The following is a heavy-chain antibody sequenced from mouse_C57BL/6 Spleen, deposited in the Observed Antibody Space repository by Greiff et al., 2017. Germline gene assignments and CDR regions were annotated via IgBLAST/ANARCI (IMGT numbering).Heavy chain of an antibody. CDR3: TVYYGSMFGY. V-gene: IGHV1-5*01. Sequence: EVQLQQSGTVLARPGASVKMSCKTSGYTFTSYWMHWVKQRPGQGLEWIGAIYPGNSDTSYNQKFKGKAKLTAATSASTAYMELSSLTNEDSAVYYCTVYYGSMFGYWGQGTLVTGSA. J-gene: IGHJ3*01. CDR2: IYPGNSDT. D-gene: IGHD1-1*01. CDR1: GYTFTSYW.